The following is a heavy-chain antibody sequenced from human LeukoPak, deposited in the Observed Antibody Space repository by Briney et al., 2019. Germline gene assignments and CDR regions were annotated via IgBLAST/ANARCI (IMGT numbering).Heavy chain of an antibody. V-gene: IGHV7-4-1*02. D-gene: IGHD4-23*01. CDR3: ARPELRWSAYYYMDV. CDR2: INTNTGNP. J-gene: IGHJ6*03. CDR1: GYSFTSYA. Sequence: ASVKVSCKASGYSFTSYAMNWVRQAPGQGLEWMGWINTNTGNPTYAQGFTGRFVFSLDTSVSTAYLQINTLKAEDTAVYYCARPELRWSAYYYMDVWGKGTTVTVSS.